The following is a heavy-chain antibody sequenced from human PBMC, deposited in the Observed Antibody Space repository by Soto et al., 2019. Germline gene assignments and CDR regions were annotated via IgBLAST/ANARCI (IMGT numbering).Heavy chain of an antibody. CDR1: GGSISSNY. CDR3: ARYRREAVAGYTLDN. Sequence: TSETLSLTCTVSGGSISSNYWTWIRQPPGKGLEWIGYVYNSGSTNYNPSLKSRVTISEDTSKSQFSLKVNSMTAADTAVYYCARYRREAVAGYTLDNWGQGMLVTVSS. V-gene: IGHV4-59*01. CDR2: VYNSGST. J-gene: IGHJ4*02. D-gene: IGHD6-13*01.